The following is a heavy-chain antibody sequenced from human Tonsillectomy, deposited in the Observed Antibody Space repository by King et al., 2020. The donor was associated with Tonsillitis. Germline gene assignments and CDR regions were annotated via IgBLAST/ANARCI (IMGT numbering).Heavy chain of an antibody. D-gene: IGHD3-16*02. V-gene: IGHV1-2*02. CDR1: GYTFTGYY. J-gene: IGHJ4*02. CDR3: ARGYRTSDFDY. CDR2: INPNSGDT. Sequence: VQLVESGAEVKKPGASVKVSCKASGYTFTGYYMHWVRQAPGQGLEWMGWINPNSGDTNYAQKFQGRVTMTRDTSISTAYMELSRLRSDDTAVYYCARGYRTSDFDYWGQGTLVTVSS.